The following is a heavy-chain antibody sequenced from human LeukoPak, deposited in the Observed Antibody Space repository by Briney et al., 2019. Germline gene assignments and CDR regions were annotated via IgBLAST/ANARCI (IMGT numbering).Heavy chain of an antibody. CDR1: GGSFSGYY. V-gene: IGHV4-34*01. D-gene: IGHD4-17*01. CDR3: ARSCPSINYGDYVTWNWFDP. CDR2: INHSGST. J-gene: IGHJ5*02. Sequence: PSETLSPTCAVYGGSFSGYYWSWIRQPPGKGLEWIGEINHSGSTNYNPSLKSRVTISVDTSKNQFSLKLSSVTAADAAVYSCARSCPSINYGDYVTWNWFDPWGQGTLVTVSS.